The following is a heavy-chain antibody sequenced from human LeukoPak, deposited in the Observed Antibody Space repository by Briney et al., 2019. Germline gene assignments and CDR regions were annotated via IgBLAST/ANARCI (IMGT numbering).Heavy chain of an antibody. Sequence: SETLSLTCTVSGGSISSYYWSWIRQPPGKGLEWIGYIYYSGSTNYNPSPKSRVTISVDTSKNQFSLKLSSVTAADTAVYYCARRGITIDNWFDPWGQGTLVTVSS. CDR2: IYYSGST. J-gene: IGHJ5*02. CDR3: ARRGITIDNWFDP. V-gene: IGHV4-59*08. CDR1: GGSISSYY. D-gene: IGHD3-3*01.